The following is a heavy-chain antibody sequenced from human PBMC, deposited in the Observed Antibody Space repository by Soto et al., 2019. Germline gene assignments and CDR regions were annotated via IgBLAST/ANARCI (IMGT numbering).Heavy chain of an antibody. CDR2: ITGSDTGT. D-gene: IGHD6-13*01. V-gene: IGHV3-23*01. Sequence: EVHLLESGGGFVHPGESLRLSCGSSGFTFSTCVMTLVRQDPGKGLEWVSCITGSDTGTHYADSVKGRFTISRDNSKNTMYLQMNNLRVEDTGVYYCAKGLINGRWYAEDWGQGTLVTVSS. CDR1: GFTFSTCV. J-gene: IGHJ4*02. CDR3: AKGLINGRWYAED.